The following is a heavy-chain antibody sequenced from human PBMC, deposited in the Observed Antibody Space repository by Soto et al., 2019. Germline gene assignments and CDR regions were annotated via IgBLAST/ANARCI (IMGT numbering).Heavy chain of an antibody. CDR2: IDPGDTDT. CDR3: ARMGLSIGSLDY. CDR1: GYSFTNYW. V-gene: IGHV5-51*01. Sequence: EVQLVQSGAEVKKPGASLKISCKGSGYSFTNYWIGWVRQMPGKGLEWMGIIDPGDTDTKYSPSFQGQVTISADKSISPAYLQWSSLKASDTAMYYCARMGLSIGSLDYWGQGTLVTVSS. D-gene: IGHD1-26*01. J-gene: IGHJ4*02.